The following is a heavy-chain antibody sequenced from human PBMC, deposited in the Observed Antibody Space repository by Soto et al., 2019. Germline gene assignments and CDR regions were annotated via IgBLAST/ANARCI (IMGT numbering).Heavy chain of an antibody. J-gene: IGHJ4*02. CDR3: ARDHGQWLGGGLDGFDY. CDR1: GGSISSYY. V-gene: IGHV4-59*01. CDR2: IYYSGST. Sequence: SETLSLTCTVSGGSISSYYWSWIRQPPGKGLEWIGYIYYSGSTNYNPSLKSRVTISVDTSKNQFSLKLSSVTAADTAVYYCARDHGQWLGGGLDGFDYWGQGTLVTVSS. D-gene: IGHD6-19*01.